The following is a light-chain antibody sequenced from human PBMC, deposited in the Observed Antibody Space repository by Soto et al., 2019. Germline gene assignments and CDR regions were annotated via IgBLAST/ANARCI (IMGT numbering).Light chain of an antibody. CDR1: QSVKNNF. CDR2: AAA. V-gene: IGKV3-20*01. CDR3: QQYGSSLT. Sequence: IVLTQSPGTLSLSPGEGATLSCRASQSVKNNFLAWYLQRPGQPPRLLIHAAAIRATGTPDRFSGSASGTDFTLFICSLEPDDFAMYFCQQYGSSLTFGGGTRVEIK. J-gene: IGKJ4*01.